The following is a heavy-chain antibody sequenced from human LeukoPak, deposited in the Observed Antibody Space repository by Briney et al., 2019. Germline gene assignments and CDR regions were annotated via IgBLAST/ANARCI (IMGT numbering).Heavy chain of an antibody. J-gene: IGHJ4*02. D-gene: IGHD3-22*01. CDR3: ARDGSYYYDSSGYLFDY. CDR1: GGSISSYY. Sequence: PSETLSLTCTVSGGSISSYYWSWIRQPPGKGLEWIGYIYYSGSTNYNPSLKSRVTISVDTSKNQFSLKLSSVTAADTAVYYCARDGSYYYDSSGYLFDYWGQGTLVTVSS. CDR2: IYYSGST. V-gene: IGHV4-59*01.